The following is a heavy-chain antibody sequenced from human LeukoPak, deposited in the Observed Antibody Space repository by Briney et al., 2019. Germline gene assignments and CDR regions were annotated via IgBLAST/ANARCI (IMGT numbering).Heavy chain of an antibody. CDR1: GFTFSSYA. CDR3: AKGYCSGGSCYFDY. CDR2: ISGSGGST. V-gene: IGHV3-23*01. D-gene: IGHD2-15*01. J-gene: IGHJ4*02. Sequence: GGSLRLSCAASGFTFSSYAMSWVRQAPGKGLKWVSAISGSGGSTYYADSVKGRSTISRDNSKNTLYLQMNSLRAEDTAVYYCAKGYCSGGSCYFDYWGQGTLVTVSS.